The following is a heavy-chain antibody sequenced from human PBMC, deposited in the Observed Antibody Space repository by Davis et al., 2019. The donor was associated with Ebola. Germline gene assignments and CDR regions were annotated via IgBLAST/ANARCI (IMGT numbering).Heavy chain of an antibody. CDR3: ARGVGKTAPDY. CDR1: GFTVSSNY. Sequence: PGGSLRLSCAASGFTVSSNYMSWVRRAPGKGLEWVSVIYIDGTTYYANSVKGRFTISRDNSKNTLYLQMNSLRAEDTAVYYCARGVGKTAPDYWGQGTLVTVSS. CDR2: IYIDGTT. V-gene: IGHV3-53*01. J-gene: IGHJ4*02. D-gene: IGHD1-26*01.